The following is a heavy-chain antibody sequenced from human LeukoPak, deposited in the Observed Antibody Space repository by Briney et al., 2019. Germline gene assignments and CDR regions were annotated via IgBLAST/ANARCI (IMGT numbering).Heavy chain of an antibody. CDR3: ARDLSTCLDY. V-gene: IGHV3-33*08. Sequence: GGSLRLSCAASGFTFSSYSMNWVRQAPGKGLEWVAVIWYDGSNKYYADSVKGRFTISRDNSKNTLYLQMNSLRAEDTAVYYCARDLSTCLDYWGQGTLVTVSS. CDR2: IWYDGSNK. CDR1: GFTFSSYS. J-gene: IGHJ4*02. D-gene: IGHD3-16*02.